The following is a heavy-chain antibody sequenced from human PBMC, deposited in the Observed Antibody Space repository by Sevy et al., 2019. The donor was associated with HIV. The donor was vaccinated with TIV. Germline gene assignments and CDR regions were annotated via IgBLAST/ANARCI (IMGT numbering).Heavy chain of an antibody. V-gene: IGHV1-18*01. CDR1: GYTFTTYG. Sequence: GASVKVSCKASGYTFTTYGINWARQAPGQGLEWMGWISGNGGKTDHAQNLQGRVTMTTDTSTSTAYMELRSLRSDDTATYYCARITVNTFLLDYWGQGSLVTVSS. J-gene: IGHJ4*02. D-gene: IGHD4-17*01. CDR3: ARITVNTFLLDY. CDR2: ISGNGGKT.